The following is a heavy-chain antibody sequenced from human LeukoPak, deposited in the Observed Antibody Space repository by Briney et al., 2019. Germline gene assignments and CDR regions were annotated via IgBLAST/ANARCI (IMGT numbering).Heavy chain of an antibody. V-gene: IGHV3-74*01. Sequence: PGGPLRLSCAASGFTFSSYWMQWVRQPPGKGLVWVSHINSDGSRTRYAGSVKGRFTISRDNAKNTLYLQMNSLRAEDKAVYYCVRAASCGGDCYYYFESWGPGTLVTVSS. D-gene: IGHD2-21*02. CDR3: VRAASCGGDCYYYFES. CDR1: GFTFSSYW. CDR2: INSDGSRT. J-gene: IGHJ4*02.